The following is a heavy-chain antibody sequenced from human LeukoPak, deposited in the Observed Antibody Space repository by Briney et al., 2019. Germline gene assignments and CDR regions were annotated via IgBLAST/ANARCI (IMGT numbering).Heavy chain of an antibody. D-gene: IGHD5-18*01. J-gene: IGHJ4*02. CDR3: AKEAPWATAMVILIDY. V-gene: IGHV3-30*18. CDR1: RFTFSRYG. Sequence: GGSLRLSCAASRFTFSRYGMHWVRQPPGKGLEWVAVISYDGSNKDYADSVKGRFTISRDNSKNTLYLQMNSLRVEDTAVYYCAKEAPWATAMVILIDYWGQGTLVTVSS. CDR2: ISYDGSNK.